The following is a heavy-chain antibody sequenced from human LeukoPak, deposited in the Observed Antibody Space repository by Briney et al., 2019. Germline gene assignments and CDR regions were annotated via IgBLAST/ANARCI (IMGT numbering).Heavy chain of an antibody. CDR2: ISPYNNAT. CDR1: GYTFVTYT. V-gene: IGHV1-18*01. CDR3: ARDSPHGMDV. Sequence: ASVKVSCKTSGYTFVTYTMSWVRQAPGQGLEWLGWISPYNNATKYSQRLQGRVTVTADTSTGTGYLDLRSLTSDDTAVYYCARDSPHGMDVWGKGTTVIVSS. J-gene: IGHJ6*04.